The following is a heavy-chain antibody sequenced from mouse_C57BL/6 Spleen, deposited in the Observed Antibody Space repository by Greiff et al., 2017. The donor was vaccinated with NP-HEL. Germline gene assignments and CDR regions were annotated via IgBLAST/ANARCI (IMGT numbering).Heavy chain of an antibody. D-gene: IGHD2-10*02. J-gene: IGHJ2*01. CDR3: ARYGVYGNYGYYFDY. CDR1: GYTFTDYN. V-gene: IGHV1-18*01. Sequence: EVQLQQSGPELVKPGASVKIPCKASGYTFTDYNMDWVKQSHGKSLEWIGDINPNNGGTIYNQKFKGKATLTVDKSSSTAYMELRSLTSEDTAVYYCARYGVYGNYGYYFDYWGQGTTRTVSS. CDR2: INPNNGGT.